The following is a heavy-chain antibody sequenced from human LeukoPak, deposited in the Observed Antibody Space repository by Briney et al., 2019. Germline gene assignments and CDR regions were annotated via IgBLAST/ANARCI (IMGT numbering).Heavy chain of an antibody. CDR3: ARSRLLPDY. CDR1: GGSISSSSYY. Sequence: PSETLSLTCTVPGGSISSSSYYWGWIRQPPGKGLEWIGSIYYSGSTYYNPSLKSRVTISVDTSKNQFSLKLSSVTAADTAVYYCARSRLLPDYWGQGTLVTVSS. D-gene: IGHD3-22*01. CDR2: IYYSGST. V-gene: IGHV4-39*07. J-gene: IGHJ4*02.